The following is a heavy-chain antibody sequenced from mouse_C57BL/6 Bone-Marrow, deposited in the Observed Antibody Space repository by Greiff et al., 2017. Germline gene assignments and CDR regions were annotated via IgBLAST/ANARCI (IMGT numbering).Heavy chain of an antibody. Sequence: QVQLQQPGAELVMPGASVKLSCKASGYTFTSYWMHWVKQRPGQGLEWIGEIDPSDSYTNYNQKFKGKSTLTVDKSSSTAYMQLSSLTSEDSAVYYSARYLLWAPYWYFDVGGTGTTVTVSS. D-gene: IGHD2-1*01. J-gene: IGHJ1*03. V-gene: IGHV1-69*01. CDR1: GYTFTSYW. CDR3: ARYLLWAPYWYFDV. CDR2: IDPSDSYT.